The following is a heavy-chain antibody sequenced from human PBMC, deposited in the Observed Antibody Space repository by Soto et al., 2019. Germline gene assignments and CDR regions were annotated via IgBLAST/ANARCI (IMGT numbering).Heavy chain of an antibody. D-gene: IGHD5-12*01. CDR3: AADQSLYGGYDYLYYYYGMDV. CDR1: GFTFTSSA. J-gene: IGHJ6*02. Sequence: QMQLVQSGPEVKKPGTSVKVSCKASGFTFTSSAVQWVRQARGQRLEWIGWIVVGSGNTNYAQKFQERVTITRDMSTSTAYMELSSLRSEDTAVYYCAADQSLYGGYDYLYYYYGMDVWGQGTTVTVSS. V-gene: IGHV1-58*01. CDR2: IVVGSGNT.